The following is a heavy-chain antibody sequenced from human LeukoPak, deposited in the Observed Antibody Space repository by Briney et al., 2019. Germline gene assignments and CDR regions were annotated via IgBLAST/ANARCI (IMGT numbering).Heavy chain of an antibody. J-gene: IGHJ6*02. V-gene: IGHV3-48*03. D-gene: IGHD3-10*01. CDR1: GFTFSSYE. CDR2: ISSSGSTI. Sequence: GGSLRLSCAASGFTFSSYEMNWVRQAPGKGLEWVSYISSSGSTIYYADSVKGRFTISRDNATNSLYMQMNSLRAEDTAVYYCARVTMVRGVIINWYYGMDVWGQGTTVTVSS. CDR3: ARVTMVRGVIINWYYGMDV.